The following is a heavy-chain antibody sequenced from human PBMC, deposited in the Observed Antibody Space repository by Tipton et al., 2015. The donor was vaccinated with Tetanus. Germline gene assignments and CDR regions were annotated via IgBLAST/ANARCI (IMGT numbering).Heavy chain of an antibody. D-gene: IGHD5-18*01. CDR2: IHYSGST. CDR3: ARVDTAKAGDY. Sequence: TLSLTCTVSGGSISSSSYYWGWIRQPPGKGLEWIGSIHYSGSTYYNPSLKSRVTISVDTSKNQFSLKLSSVTAADTAVYYCARVDTAKAGDYWGQGTLVTVSS. CDR1: GGSISSSSYY. J-gene: IGHJ4*02. V-gene: IGHV4-39*01.